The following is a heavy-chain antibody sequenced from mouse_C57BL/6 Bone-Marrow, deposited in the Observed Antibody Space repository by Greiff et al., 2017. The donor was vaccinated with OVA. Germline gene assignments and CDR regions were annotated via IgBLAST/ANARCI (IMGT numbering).Heavy chain of an antibody. V-gene: IGHV1-26*01. CDR3: ARESGRLRFAY. CDR2: INPNNGGT. CDR1: GYTFTDYY. J-gene: IGHJ3*01. Sequence: VQLQQSGPELVKPGASVKISCKASGYTFTDYYMNWVKQSHGKSLEWIGDINPNNGGTSYNQKFKGKATLTVDKSSSTAYMELRSLTSEDSAVYYCARESGRLRFAYWGQGTLVTVSA.